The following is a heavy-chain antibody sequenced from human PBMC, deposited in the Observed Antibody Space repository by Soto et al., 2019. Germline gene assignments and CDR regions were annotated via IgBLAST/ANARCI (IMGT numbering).Heavy chain of an antibody. D-gene: IGHD6-19*01. CDR1: GGSVSSSGNY. Sequence: SETLSLTCTVSGGSVSSSGNYWGWIRQPPGKGLEWIGSIYYSGSTYYNPSLKSRVTTSVDTSKNQFSLNVSSVTAADTALYYCARHSTGWYAAFDVWDQGTMVT. V-gene: IGHV4-39*01. CDR3: ARHSTGWYAAFDV. J-gene: IGHJ3*01. CDR2: IYYSGST.